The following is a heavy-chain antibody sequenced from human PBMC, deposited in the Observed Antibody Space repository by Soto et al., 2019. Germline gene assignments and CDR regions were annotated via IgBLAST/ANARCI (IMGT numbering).Heavy chain of an antibody. CDR3: AKSLTPGTTSLDY. Sequence: EVQLSESGGALVQPGGSLRLSCAASGFTFSGYAMSWVRQAPGKGLEWLSSISRTGEATQYAGSVKGRFTITRDNSRDPLSLQRNSLRAEDTALYYCAKSLTPGTTSLDYWGQGTLVTVSS. CDR2: ISRTGEAT. CDR1: GFTFSGYA. V-gene: IGHV3-23*01. D-gene: IGHD4-17*01. J-gene: IGHJ4*02.